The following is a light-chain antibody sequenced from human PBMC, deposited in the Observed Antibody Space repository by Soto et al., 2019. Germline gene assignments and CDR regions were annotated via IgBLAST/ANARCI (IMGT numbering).Light chain of an antibody. CDR3: QQYGSSPEWT. Sequence: EIVLTQSPGTLSLSLGERATLSCRASQSVSSSYLAWYQQKPGQAPRLLIYGASSRATGIPDRFSGSGSGTDFTLTISRLDPEDFAVYYCQQYGSSPEWTFGQGTKVDIK. V-gene: IGKV3-20*01. CDR2: GAS. CDR1: QSVSSSY. J-gene: IGKJ1*01.